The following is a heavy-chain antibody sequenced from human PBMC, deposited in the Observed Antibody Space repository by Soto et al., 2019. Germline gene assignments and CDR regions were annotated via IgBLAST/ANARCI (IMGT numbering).Heavy chain of an antibody. J-gene: IGHJ2*01. CDR1: GYTFTSYG. Sequence: ASVKVSCKASGYTFTSYGISWVRQAPGQGLDWMGWISAYNGNTNYAQKLQGRVTMTTDTSTSTAYMELRSLRSDDTAVYYCASSTVTTNLWYFDLWGRGTLVTVSS. D-gene: IGHD4-17*01. CDR3: ASSTVTTNLWYFDL. V-gene: IGHV1-18*01. CDR2: ISAYNGNT.